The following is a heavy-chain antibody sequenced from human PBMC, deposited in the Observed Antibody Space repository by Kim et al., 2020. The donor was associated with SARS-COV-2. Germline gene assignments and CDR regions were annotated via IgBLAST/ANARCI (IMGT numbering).Heavy chain of an antibody. J-gene: IGHJ4*02. Sequence: SETLSLTCAVYGGSFSGYYWSWIRQPPGKGLEWIGEINHSGSTNYNPSLKSRVTISVDTSKNQFSLKLSSVTAADTAVYYCARMGYSSGWEARLVAKYYFDYWGQGTLVTVSS. CDR1: GGSFSGYY. D-gene: IGHD6-19*01. V-gene: IGHV4-34*01. CDR2: INHSGST. CDR3: ARMGYSSGWEARLVAKYYFDY.